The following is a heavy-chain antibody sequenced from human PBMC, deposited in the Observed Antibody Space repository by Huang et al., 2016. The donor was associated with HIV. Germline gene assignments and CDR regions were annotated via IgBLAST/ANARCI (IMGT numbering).Heavy chain of an antibody. J-gene: IGHJ4*02. V-gene: IGHV3-30*02. CDR2: IRQDGNNN. CDR1: GLTFSGYG. CDR3: VKETVQWLVTY. D-gene: IGHD6-19*01. Sequence: QVQVVESGGGVVQPGGSLRLSCAASGLTFSGYGMHWVGQAPGKGLEWVGLIRQDGNNNYYADSVKGRFTVSRDTSKNTLYLHMNSLRPADTAVYYCVKETVQWLVTYWGQGTLVTVSS.